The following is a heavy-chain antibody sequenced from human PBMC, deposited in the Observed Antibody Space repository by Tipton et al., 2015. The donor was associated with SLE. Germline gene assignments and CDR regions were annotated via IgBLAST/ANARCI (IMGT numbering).Heavy chain of an antibody. CDR2: FFTSEST. Sequence: TLSLTCTVSGGSISSGSYYWSWIRQPAGKGLEWIGRFFTSESTNYTPSLKSRVTISLDTSNNQFSLRLSSVTAADTAVYFCARGTRLGNHYYYYYMDVWGKGTTVTVSS. D-gene: IGHD7-27*01. CDR1: GGSISSGSYY. J-gene: IGHJ6*03. CDR3: ARGTRLGNHYYYYYMDV. V-gene: IGHV4-61*02.